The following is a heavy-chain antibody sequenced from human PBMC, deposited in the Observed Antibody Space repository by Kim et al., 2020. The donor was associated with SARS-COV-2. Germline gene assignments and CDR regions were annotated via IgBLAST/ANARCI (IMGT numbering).Heavy chain of an antibody. J-gene: IGHJ6*03. V-gene: IGHV3-23*01. CDR1: GFTFSSYA. Sequence: GGSLRLSCAASGFTFSSYAMSWVRQAPGKGLEWVSAISGSGDSTYYADSVRGRFTVSRDNSKSTLYLQMNSLRAEDTAVYYCAKRCDSTGCPGRYYYYYMEVWGKGTTVTVSS. CDR2: ISGSGDST. D-gene: IGHD2-2*01. CDR3: AKRCDSTGCPGRYYYYYMEV.